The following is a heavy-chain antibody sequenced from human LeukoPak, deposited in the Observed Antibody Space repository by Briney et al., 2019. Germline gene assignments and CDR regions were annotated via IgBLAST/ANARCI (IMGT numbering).Heavy chain of an antibody. V-gene: IGHV3-23*01. CDR2: VHGHN. Sequence: GGSLRLSCAASGFIFSDYAMSWVRQAPGKGLEWVSTVHGHNYYADSVKGRFTISRDNSRSTLYLQMDSLRAEDTAVYYCTKDQPGDGYSSIWGRGTLVTVSS. CDR1: GFIFSDYA. CDR3: TKDQPGDGYSSI. D-gene: IGHD5-24*01. J-gene: IGHJ4*02.